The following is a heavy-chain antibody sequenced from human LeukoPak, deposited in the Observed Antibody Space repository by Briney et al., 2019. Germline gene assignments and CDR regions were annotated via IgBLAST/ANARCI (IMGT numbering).Heavy chain of an antibody. D-gene: IGHD3-9*01. Sequence: QPRGSLRLSCAASGFTFSTYNMNWVRQAPGKGLEWVSYISSSSSTIYYADSVRGRFTISRDNAKNSLYLQMNSLRDEDTAVYYCARVLRYFDWLTYGMDVWGQGTTLTVSS. CDR1: GFTFSTYN. V-gene: IGHV3-48*02. CDR2: ISSSSSTI. CDR3: ARVLRYFDWLTYGMDV. J-gene: IGHJ6*02.